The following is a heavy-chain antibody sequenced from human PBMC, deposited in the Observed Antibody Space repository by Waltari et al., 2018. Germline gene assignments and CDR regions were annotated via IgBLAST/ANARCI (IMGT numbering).Heavy chain of an antibody. CDR2: INPNSGGT. V-gene: IGHV1-2*02. Sequence: QVQLVQPGAELKNPGASVKVSSKASGYPFTGNYMHWVRPAPGQGLEWMGWINPNSGGTNYAQKFQGRVTMTRDTSISTAYMELSRLRSDDTAVYYCARGPLIVVVVAATFDYWGQGTLVTVSS. CDR1: GYPFTGNY. D-gene: IGHD2-15*01. J-gene: IGHJ4*02. CDR3: ARGPLIVVVVAATFDY.